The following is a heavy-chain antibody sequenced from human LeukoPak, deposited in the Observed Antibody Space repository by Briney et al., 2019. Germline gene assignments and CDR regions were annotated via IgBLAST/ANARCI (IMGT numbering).Heavy chain of an antibody. CDR2: IYYSGST. D-gene: IGHD3-10*01. CDR3: AKDLRYGSGSYLPD. Sequence: SETLSLTCTVSGGSISSYYWSWIRQPPGKGLEWIGNIYYSGSTNYNPSLKSRVTTSVDTSKNQFSLKLSSVTAADTAVYYCAKDLRYGSGSYLPDWGQGTLVTVSS. J-gene: IGHJ4*02. CDR1: GGSISSYY. V-gene: IGHV4-59*01.